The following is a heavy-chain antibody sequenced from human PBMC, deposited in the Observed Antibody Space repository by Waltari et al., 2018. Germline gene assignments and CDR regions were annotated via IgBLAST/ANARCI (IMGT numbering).Heavy chain of an antibody. CDR2: ISSSSSTI. J-gene: IGHJ3*02. CDR3: ARGVRRSYYFAFDI. D-gene: IGHD1-26*01. Sequence: EVQLVESGGGLVQPGGSLRLSCAASGFTFSSYSINWVRQAPGKGLEWVSYISSSSSTIYYADSVKGRFTISRDNAKNSLYLQMNSLRAEDTAVYYCARGVRRSYYFAFDIWGQGTMVTVSS. V-gene: IGHV3-48*01. CDR1: GFTFSSYS.